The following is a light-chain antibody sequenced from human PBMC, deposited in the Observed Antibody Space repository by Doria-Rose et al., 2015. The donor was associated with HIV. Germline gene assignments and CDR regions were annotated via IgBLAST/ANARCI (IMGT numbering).Light chain of an antibody. Sequence: TQSPSSLSASVRDRVTITCQASQDISYHLNWYQQKPGRAPKLLIYDVSYLEIGVTSRFSGSGSGTNFTFTITCLQPEDIATYYCQHYDDLVFTFGPGTRVDIK. CDR3: QHYDDLVFT. V-gene: IGKV1-33*01. J-gene: IGKJ3*01. CDR1: QDISYH. CDR2: DVS.